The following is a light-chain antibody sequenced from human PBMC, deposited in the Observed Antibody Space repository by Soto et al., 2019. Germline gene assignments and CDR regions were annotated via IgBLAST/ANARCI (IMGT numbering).Light chain of an antibody. CDR3: QQYDNLPR. V-gene: IGKV1-33*01. J-gene: IGKJ4*02. CDR2: DAS. CDR1: QDISNY. Sequence: DIQMTQSPSSLSASVGDRVTITCQASQDISNYLNWYQQKPGKAPKLLIYDASNLETGIPSRFSGSGSGTDITFTISSLQPEDIATYYCQQYDNLPRFGGGTKVDIK.